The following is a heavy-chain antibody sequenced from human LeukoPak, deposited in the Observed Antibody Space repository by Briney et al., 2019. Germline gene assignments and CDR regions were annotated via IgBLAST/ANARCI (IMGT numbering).Heavy chain of an antibody. CDR1: GCTFSSYD. J-gene: IGHJ4*02. CDR2: ISDDGTKK. D-gene: IGHD5-18*01. V-gene: IGHV3-30-3*01. Sequence: RPGGSLRLSCVASGCTFSSYDMHWVRQAPGKGLEWVAVISDDGTKKYYADSVKGRFTNPRDNSRNTVYTSKSTLFLQMNSLRPEDTAVYYCARGKIRDSYGRFDYWGQGILVTVSS. CDR3: ARGKIRDSYGRFDY.